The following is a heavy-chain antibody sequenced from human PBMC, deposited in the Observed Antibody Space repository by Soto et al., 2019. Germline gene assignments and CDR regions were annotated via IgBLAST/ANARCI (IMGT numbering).Heavy chain of an antibody. CDR1: GYTFTSYY. CDR3: ARDPHGSGSYYSPTFDY. Sequence: ASVKVSCKASGYTFTSYYMHWVRQAPGQGLEWMGIINPSGGSTSYAQKFQGRVTMTRDTSTSTVYMELSSLRSEDTAVYYCARDPHGSGSYYSPTFDYWGQGTLVTVSS. CDR2: INPSGGST. V-gene: IGHV1-46*01. D-gene: IGHD3-10*01. J-gene: IGHJ4*02.